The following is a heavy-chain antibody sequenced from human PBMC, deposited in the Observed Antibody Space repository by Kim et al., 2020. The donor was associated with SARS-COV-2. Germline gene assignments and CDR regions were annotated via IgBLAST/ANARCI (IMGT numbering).Heavy chain of an antibody. J-gene: IGHJ2*01. D-gene: IGHD5-18*01. CDR3: AGVSGYSYGYGWYFDL. V-gene: IGHV4-59*01. CDR2: IYYSGST. Sequence: SETLSLTCTVSGGSISSYYWSWIRQPPGKGLEWIGYIYYSGSTNYNPSLKSRVTISVDTSKNQFSLKLSSVTAADTAVYYCAGVSGYSYGYGWYFDLWGRGTLVTVSP. CDR1: GGSISSYY.